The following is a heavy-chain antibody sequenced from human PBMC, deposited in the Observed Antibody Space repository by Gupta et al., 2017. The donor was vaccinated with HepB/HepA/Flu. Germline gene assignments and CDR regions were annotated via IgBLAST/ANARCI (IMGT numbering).Heavy chain of an antibody. J-gene: IGHJ3*02. CDR1: GYTFTSYG. Sequence: VQLVQSGAEVKKPGASVKVSCKASGYTFTSYGISWVRQVPGQGLEWMGWISAYNGNTNDAQKLQGRVTMTTDTSTSTAYMELRSLRSDDTAVYYCARIWFVTIFGVVISNAFDIWGQGTMDTVSS. V-gene: IGHV1-18*01. D-gene: IGHD3-3*01. CDR2: ISAYNGNT. CDR3: ARIWFVTIFGVVISNAFDI.